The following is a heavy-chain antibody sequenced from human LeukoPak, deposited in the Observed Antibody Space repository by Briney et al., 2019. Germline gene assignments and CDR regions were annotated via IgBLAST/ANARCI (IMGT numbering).Heavy chain of an antibody. V-gene: IGHV4-59*01. D-gene: IGHD6-19*01. J-gene: IGHJ5*02. CDR1: GGSISSYY. Sequence: SETLSLTCTVSGGSISSYYWSWIRQPPGKGLEWIGYIYYSGSTNYNPSLKSRVTISVDTSKNQFSLKLSSVTAADTAVYYCAGAPIAVAAPGWFDPWGQGTLVTVSS. CDR2: IYYSGST. CDR3: AGAPIAVAAPGWFDP.